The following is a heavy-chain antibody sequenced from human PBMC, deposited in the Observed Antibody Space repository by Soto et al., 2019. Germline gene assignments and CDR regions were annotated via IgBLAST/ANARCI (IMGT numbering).Heavy chain of an antibody. D-gene: IGHD3-22*01. CDR2: IIPIFGTA. CDR1: GGTLSSYA. Sequence: SVKVSCKASGGTLSSYAISWVRQAPGQGLEWMGGIIPIFGTANYAQKFQGRVTITADESTSTAYMELSSLRSEDTAVYYCARWAAEYDSSGYSHWGQGTLVTVSS. V-gene: IGHV1-69*13. CDR3: ARWAAEYDSSGYSH. J-gene: IGHJ4*02.